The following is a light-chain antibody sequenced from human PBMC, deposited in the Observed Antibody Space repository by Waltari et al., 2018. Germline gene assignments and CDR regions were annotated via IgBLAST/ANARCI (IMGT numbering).Light chain of an antibody. Sequence: EIVLTQSPATLSLSPGERATLSCRASQSVGRYLAWYQQKPGQAPRLLIYDASIRATGIPDRFSGSGSGTDFGLTISRLEPEDFAVYYCQKYVSLPATFGQGTKVEIK. CDR2: DAS. CDR3: QKYVSLPAT. V-gene: IGKV3-20*01. CDR1: QSVGRY. J-gene: IGKJ1*01.